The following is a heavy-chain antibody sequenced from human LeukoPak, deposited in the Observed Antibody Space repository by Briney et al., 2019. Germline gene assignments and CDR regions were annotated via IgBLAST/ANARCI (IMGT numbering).Heavy chain of an antibody. CDR3: ARDPIPGGGYFDY. CDR1: GGTFSSYA. CDR2: ISAYNGNT. J-gene: IGHJ4*02. D-gene: IGHD1-14*01. Sequence: GASVKVSCKASGGTFSSYAISWVRQAPGEGLEWMGWISAYNGNTNCAQKLQGRVTMTTDTSTSTAYMELRSLRSDDTAVYYCARDPIPGGGYFDYWGQGTLVTVSS. V-gene: IGHV1-18*01.